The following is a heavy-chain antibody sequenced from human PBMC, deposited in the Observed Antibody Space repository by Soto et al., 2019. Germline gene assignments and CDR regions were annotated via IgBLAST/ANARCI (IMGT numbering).Heavy chain of an antibody. Sequence: SETLSLTCTVSGGSISSYYWSWIRQPPGKGLEWIGYIYYSGSTNYNPSLKSRVTISVDTSKNQFSLKLSSVTAADTAVYYCARAGTMIVVAYDYWGQGTLVTVSS. CDR3: ARAGTMIVVAYDY. CDR1: GGSISSYY. D-gene: IGHD3-22*01. V-gene: IGHV4-59*01. J-gene: IGHJ4*02. CDR2: IYYSGST.